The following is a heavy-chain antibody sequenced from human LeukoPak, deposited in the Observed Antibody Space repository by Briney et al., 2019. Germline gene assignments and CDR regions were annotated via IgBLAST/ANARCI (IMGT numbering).Heavy chain of an antibody. CDR3: ARGGGYCSGGSCYVGGAFDI. CDR1: GGSISSSKYY. CDR2: IFNSGST. J-gene: IGHJ3*02. Sequence: NSSETLSLTCTVSGGSISSSKYYWGWIRQPPGKGLEWIGTIFNSGSTHYNPSLKSRVTISVDTSKNQFSLKLSSVTAADTAVYYCARGGGYCSGGSCYVGGAFDIWGQGTMVTVSS. D-gene: IGHD2-15*01. V-gene: IGHV4-39*07.